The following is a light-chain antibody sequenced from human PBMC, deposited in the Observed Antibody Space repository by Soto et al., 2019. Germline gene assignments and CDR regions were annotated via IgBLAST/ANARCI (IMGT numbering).Light chain of an antibody. J-gene: IGKJ5*01. V-gene: IGKV3-11*01. CDR3: QQRSSWPPTIT. CDR2: DAA. Sequence: EFVSTQSPDTLSFSPRQTSTLSCRASQTVRTYLAWYQQRPCQAPRLLIYDAAYRATDIPPRFSGSGSGTDFTLTISRLEPEDFAVYYCQQRSSWPPTITFGQGTQLEIK. CDR1: QTVRTY.